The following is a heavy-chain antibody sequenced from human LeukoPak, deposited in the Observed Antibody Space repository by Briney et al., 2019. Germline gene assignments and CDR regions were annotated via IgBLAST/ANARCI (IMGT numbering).Heavy chain of an antibody. D-gene: IGHD3-22*01. CDR1: GGTFSSYA. CDR3: ADSSGYYPLDY. V-gene: IGHV1-69*04. CDR2: IIPILGIT. J-gene: IGHJ4*02. Sequence: SVKVSCKASGGTFSSYAISWVRQAPGQGLEWMGRIIPILGITNYAQKFQGRVTITADKSTSTAYMELSSLRSEDTAVYYCADSSGYYPLDYWGQGTLVTVSS.